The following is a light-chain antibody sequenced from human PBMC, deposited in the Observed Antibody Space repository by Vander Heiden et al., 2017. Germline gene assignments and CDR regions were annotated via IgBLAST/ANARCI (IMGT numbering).Light chain of an antibody. CDR2: GNI. V-gene: IGLV1-40*01. CDR1: SSSIGAGYD. CDR3: QSYDSSLSAWV. J-gene: IGLJ3*02. Sequence: QSVLTQPPSVSGAPGQRVSISCTGSSSSIGAGYDVHWYQHLPGTAPKLLIYGNINRPSGVPDRFSGSKSGTSASLAITGLQAEDEADYYCQSYDSSLSAWVFGGGTKLTVL.